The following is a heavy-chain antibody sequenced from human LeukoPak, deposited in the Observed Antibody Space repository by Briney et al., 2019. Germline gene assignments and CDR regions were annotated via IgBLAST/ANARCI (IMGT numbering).Heavy chain of an antibody. Sequence: ASVKVSCKASGYTFTSYGISWVRQAPGQGLEWMGWISAYNGSTNYAQKLQGRVTMTTDTSTSTAYMDLRSLRSDDTAVYYCAREPLPDADYYDSSGYYYFDYWGQVTLVTVSS. CDR2: ISAYNGST. CDR3: AREPLPDADYYDSSGYYYFDY. D-gene: IGHD3-22*01. J-gene: IGHJ4*01. V-gene: IGHV1-18*01. CDR1: GYTFTSYG.